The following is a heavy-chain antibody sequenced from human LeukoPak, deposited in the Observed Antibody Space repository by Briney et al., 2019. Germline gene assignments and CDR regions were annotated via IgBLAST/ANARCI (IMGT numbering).Heavy chain of an antibody. CDR2: IYYSGST. D-gene: IGHD6-6*01. CDR3: ARSRGLRIAYWFDP. Sequence: PSETLSLTCTVSGGSISSYYWSWIRQPPGKGLEWIGYIYYSGSTNYNPSPKSRVTISVDTSKNQFSLKLSSVTAADTAVYYCARSRGLRIAYWFDPWGQGTLVTVSS. CDR1: GGSISSYY. J-gene: IGHJ5*02. V-gene: IGHV4-59*01.